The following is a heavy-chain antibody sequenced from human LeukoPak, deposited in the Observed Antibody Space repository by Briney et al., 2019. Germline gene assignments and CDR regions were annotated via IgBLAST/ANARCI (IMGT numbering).Heavy chain of an antibody. Sequence: SETLSLTCVVYGESFSDYYWSWIRQSPWKGLEWIGQIHQGGSTNYNSSLKSRVTISLDTSKNQISLRLTSVTAADTAVYYCAREGFRSVYRFFDYWGQGTLVTVSS. CDR1: GESFSDYY. J-gene: IGHJ4*02. D-gene: IGHD3-16*02. CDR3: AREGFRSVYRFFDY. CDR2: IHQGGST. V-gene: IGHV4-34*01.